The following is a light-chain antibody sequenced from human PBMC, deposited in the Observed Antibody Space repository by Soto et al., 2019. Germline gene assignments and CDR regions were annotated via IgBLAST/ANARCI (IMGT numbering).Light chain of an antibody. CDR1: QSISSW. Sequence: DIQMTQSPSTLSASVGDRVTITCRASQSISSWLAWYQQKPGKAPKLLIYDAFSLESGVPSRFSGSGSGTEFTLTISSLQPDDFAGYYCQQYSTHLYTFVQGTKLEI. CDR2: DAF. V-gene: IGKV1-5*01. CDR3: QQYSTHLYT. J-gene: IGKJ2*01.